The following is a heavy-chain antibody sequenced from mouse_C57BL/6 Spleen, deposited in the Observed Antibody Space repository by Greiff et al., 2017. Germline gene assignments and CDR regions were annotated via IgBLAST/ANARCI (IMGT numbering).Heavy chain of an antibody. Sequence: QVQLKESGAELARPGASVKMSCKASGYTFTSYTMHWVKQRPGQGLEWIGYINPSSGYTKYNQKFKDKATLTADKSSSTAYMQLISLTSEDSAVYYCARSKYDSYFDVWGTGTTVTVSS. CDR2: INPSSGYT. CDR3: ARSKYDSYFDV. J-gene: IGHJ1*03. D-gene: IGHD2-4*01. V-gene: IGHV1-4*01. CDR1: GYTFTSYT.